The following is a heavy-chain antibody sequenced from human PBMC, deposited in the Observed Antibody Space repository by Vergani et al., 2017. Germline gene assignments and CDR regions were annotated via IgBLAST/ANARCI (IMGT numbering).Heavy chain of an antibody. J-gene: IGHJ6*03. D-gene: IGHD5-24*01. V-gene: IGHV1-18*01. CDR2: ISAYNGNT. Sequence: QVQLVQSGAEVKTPGASVKVSCTASGYTFTSYGISWVRQAPGQGLEWMGWISAYNGNTNYAQKLQGRVTITTDTSTSTAYMELRRLRSDDTAVYYCARVAGEIRPSYYYCYMDVWGKGTTVTVSS. CDR1: GYTFTSYG. CDR3: ARVAGEIRPSYYYCYMDV.